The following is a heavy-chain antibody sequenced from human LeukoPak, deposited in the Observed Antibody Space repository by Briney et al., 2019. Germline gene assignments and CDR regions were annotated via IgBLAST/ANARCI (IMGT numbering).Heavy chain of an antibody. CDR3: ARDGWELLTSLYYFDY. V-gene: IGHV3-30-3*01. CDR1: GFTFSSYA. D-gene: IGHD1-26*01. Sequence: GESLRLSCAASGFTFSSYAMHWVRQPPGKGLEWVAVISYDGSNKYYADSVKGRFTISRDNSKNTLYLQMNSLRAEDTAVYYCARDGWELLTSLYYFDYWGQGTLVTVSS. J-gene: IGHJ4*02. CDR2: ISYDGSNK.